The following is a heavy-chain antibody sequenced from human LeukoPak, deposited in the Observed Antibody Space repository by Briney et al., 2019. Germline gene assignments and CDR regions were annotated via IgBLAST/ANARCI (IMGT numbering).Heavy chain of an antibody. J-gene: IGHJ2*01. D-gene: IGHD3-22*01. CDR1: GGSFSGYY. CDR3: ARGYDGSGYYYRNWYFDL. Sequence: SETLSLTCAFYGGSFSGYYWSWIRQPPGKGLEWIGEINHSGSTNYNPSLKSRVTISVDTSKNQFSLKLSSVTAADTAVYYCARGYDGSGYYYRNWYFDLWGRGTLVTVSS. V-gene: IGHV4-34*01. CDR2: INHSGST.